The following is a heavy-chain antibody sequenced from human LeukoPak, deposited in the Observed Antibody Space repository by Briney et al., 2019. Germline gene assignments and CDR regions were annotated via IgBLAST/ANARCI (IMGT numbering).Heavy chain of an antibody. J-gene: IGHJ4*02. Sequence: SETLSLTCTVSGYSISSGYYWGWIRQPPGEGLEWIGSIYHSGITYYNPSLKRRVTISVGTSKNQCSLKLSSVTAADTAVYYCARARREMVDYWGQGTLVTVSS. CDR2: IYHSGIT. D-gene: IGHD5-24*01. CDR1: GYSISSGYY. V-gene: IGHV4-38-2*02. CDR3: ARARREMVDY.